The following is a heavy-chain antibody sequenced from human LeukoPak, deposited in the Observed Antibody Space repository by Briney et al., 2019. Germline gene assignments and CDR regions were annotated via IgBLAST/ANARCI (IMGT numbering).Heavy chain of an antibody. D-gene: IGHD2-2*02. CDR2: ISAYNGNT. CDR3: ARCSSTSCYMFDY. V-gene: IGHV1-18*01. CDR1: VYTFTSYS. J-gene: IGHJ4*02. Sequence: ASVKVSCKASVYTFTSYSISWVRQAPGQGLEWMGCISAYNGNTNYAQKLQGRVTMTTDTSTSIAYMELRSLRSDDTAVYYCARCSSTSCYMFDYWGQGTLVTVSS.